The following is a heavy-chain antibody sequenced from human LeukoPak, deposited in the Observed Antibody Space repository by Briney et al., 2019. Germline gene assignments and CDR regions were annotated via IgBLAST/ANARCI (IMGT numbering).Heavy chain of an antibody. V-gene: IGHV3-30*19. CDR3: ARGPPYCSGGSCYRDSFDY. D-gene: IGHD2-15*01. J-gene: IGHJ4*02. CDR2: ISYDGSNK. Sequence: GGSLRLSCAASGFTFSSYGMHWVRQAPGKGLEWVAVISYDGSNKYYADSVKGRFTISRDNSKNTLYLQMNSLRAEDTAVYYCARGPPYCSGGSCYRDSFDYWGQGTLVTVSS. CDR1: GFTFSSYG.